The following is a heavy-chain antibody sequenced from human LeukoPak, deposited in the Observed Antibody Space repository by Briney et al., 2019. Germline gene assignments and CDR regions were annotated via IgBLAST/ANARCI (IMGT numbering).Heavy chain of an antibody. CDR2: ISYNSADI. J-gene: IGHJ1*01. V-gene: IGHV3-21*05. CDR3: AKDRDTTGYEH. CDR1: GFTFRSYN. Sequence: PGGSLRLSCAASGFTFRSYNMNWVRQAPGKGLEWLSYISYNSADIYYVDSVKGRFTISRDNSKNSLYLQMNSLRIEDTALYYCAKDRDTTGYEHWGQGTLVTVSS. D-gene: IGHD3-22*01.